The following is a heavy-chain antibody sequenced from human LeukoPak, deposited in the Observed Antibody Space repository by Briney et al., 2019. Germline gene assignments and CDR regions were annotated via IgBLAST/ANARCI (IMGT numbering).Heavy chain of an antibody. V-gene: IGHV4-59*01. D-gene: IGHD3-10*01. CDR1: GGSISSYY. J-gene: IGHJ5*02. CDR3: ARALYYYGSGSSLPFDP. CDR2: IYYSGST. Sequence: SETLSLTCTVSGGSISSYYWSWIRRPPGKGLEWIGYIYYSGSTNYNPSLKSRVTISVDTSKNQFSLKLSSVTAADTAVYYCARALYYYGSGSSLPFDPWGQGTLVTVSS.